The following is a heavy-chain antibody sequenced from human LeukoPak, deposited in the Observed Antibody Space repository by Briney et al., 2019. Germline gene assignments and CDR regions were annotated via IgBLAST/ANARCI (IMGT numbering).Heavy chain of an antibody. V-gene: IGHV3-23*01. J-gene: IGHJ5*02. Sequence: GGSLRLSCAASGFTFSSYGMSWVRQAPGKGLEWVSAISGSGGSTYYVDSVKGRFTISRDNSKNTLYLQMNSLRAEDTAVYYCANYPLFTFGGVIVSSWFDPWGEGAQVTVSS. CDR2: ISGSGGST. CDR3: ANYPLFTFGGVIVSSWFDP. CDR1: GFTFSSYG. D-gene: IGHD3-16*02.